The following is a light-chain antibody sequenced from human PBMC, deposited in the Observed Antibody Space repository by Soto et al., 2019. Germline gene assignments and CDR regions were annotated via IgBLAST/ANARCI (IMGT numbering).Light chain of an antibody. CDR3: QQSDRTLPLT. Sequence: DIQMTQSPSSLSASVGDRVTITCRASQSISSLLNWYQQKPGKAPKLLISAASTLHRGVPPRFSGRGSGTDFTLTITGLQPEDFATYYCQQSDRTLPLTFGGGTKV. CDR2: AAS. J-gene: IGKJ4*01. CDR1: QSISSL. V-gene: IGKV1-39*01.